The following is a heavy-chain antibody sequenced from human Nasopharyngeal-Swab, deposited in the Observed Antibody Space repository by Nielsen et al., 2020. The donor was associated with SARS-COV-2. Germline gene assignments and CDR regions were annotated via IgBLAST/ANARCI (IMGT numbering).Heavy chain of an antibody. CDR1: GFIFKNYA. Sequence: GVLKISCSASGFIFKNYAMNWVRQAPGRGLEWVSAISGADDSTKYADSVKGRFTISRDNSKNTLYLQMNSLRAEDTAVYYCVKGPPAVIHYFDYWGQGTLVTVSS. CDR3: VKGPPAVIHYFDY. CDR2: ISGADDST. D-gene: IGHD2-21*01. J-gene: IGHJ4*02. V-gene: IGHV3-23*01.